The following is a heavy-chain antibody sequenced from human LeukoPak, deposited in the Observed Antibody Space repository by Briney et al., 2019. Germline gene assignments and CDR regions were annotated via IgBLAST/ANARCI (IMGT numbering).Heavy chain of an antibody. CDR1: GYTFTGYY. CDR3: ARDLGYSYEPLNWFDP. CDR2: MNPNSGNT. J-gene: IGHJ5*02. D-gene: IGHD5-18*01. Sequence: ASVKVSCKASGYTFTGYYMHWVRQAPGQGLEWMGWMNPNSGNTGYAQKFQGRVTMTRNTSISTAYMELSSLRSEDTAVYYCARDLGYSYEPLNWFDPWGQGTLVTVSS. V-gene: IGHV1-8*02.